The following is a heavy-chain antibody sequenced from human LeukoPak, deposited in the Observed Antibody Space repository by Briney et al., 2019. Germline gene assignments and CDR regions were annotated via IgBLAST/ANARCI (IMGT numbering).Heavy chain of an antibody. CDR3: AREQRGDYYGSGKQPRGAFDI. CDR2: IYNSGST. J-gene: IGHJ3*02. Sequence: SETLSLTCVVSGGSISRGSYYWNWIRQPAGKGLEWMGRIYNSGSTNYNPSLKSRVTISVDTSKNQFSLKLSSVTAADTAVYYCAREQRGDYYGSGKQPRGAFDIWGQGTMVTVSS. CDR1: GGSISRGSYY. D-gene: IGHD3-10*01. V-gene: IGHV4-61*02.